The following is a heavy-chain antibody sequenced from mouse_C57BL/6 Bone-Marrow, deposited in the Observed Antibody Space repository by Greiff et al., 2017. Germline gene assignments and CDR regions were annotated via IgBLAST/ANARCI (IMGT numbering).Heavy chain of an antibody. D-gene: IGHD1-1*01. V-gene: IGHV1-59*01. J-gene: IGHJ3*01. CDR3: ARYYGSSYVGFAY. CDR2: IDPSDSYT. Sequence: QVQLQQPGAELVRPGTSVKLSCKASGYTSTSYWMHWVKQRPGQGLEWIGVIDPSDSYTNYNQKFKGKATLTVDTSSSTAYMQLSSLTSEDSAVYYCARYYGSSYVGFAYWGQGTLVTVSA. CDR1: GYTSTSYW.